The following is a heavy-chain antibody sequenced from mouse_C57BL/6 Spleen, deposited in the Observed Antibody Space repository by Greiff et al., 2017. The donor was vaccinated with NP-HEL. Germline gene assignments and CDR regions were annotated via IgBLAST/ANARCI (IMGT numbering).Heavy chain of an antibody. CDR3: ARGNGYPYWYFDV. V-gene: IGHV5-15*01. CDR1: GFTFSDYG. D-gene: IGHD2-2*01. Sequence: DVKLVESGGGLVQPGGSLKLSCAASGFTFSDYGMAWVRQAPRKGPEWVAFISNLAYSIYYADTVTGRFTISRENAKNTLYLAMSSLRSEDTAMYYCARGNGYPYWYFDVWGTGTTVTVSS. J-gene: IGHJ1*03. CDR2: ISNLAYSI.